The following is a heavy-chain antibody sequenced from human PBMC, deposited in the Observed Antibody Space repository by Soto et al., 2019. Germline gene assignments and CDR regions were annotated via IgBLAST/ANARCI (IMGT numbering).Heavy chain of an antibody. J-gene: IGHJ4*02. CDR3: ARDSSSGWYGVDY. CDR2: IYYSGST. D-gene: IGHD6-19*01. Sequence: SETLSLTCTVSGGSISSSRYYWGWIRQPPGKGLEWIGSIYYSGSTYYNPSLKSRITISVDTSKNQFSLKLSSVTAADTAVYYCARDSSSGWYGVDYWGQGTLVTVSS. CDR1: GGSISSSRYY. V-gene: IGHV4-39*07.